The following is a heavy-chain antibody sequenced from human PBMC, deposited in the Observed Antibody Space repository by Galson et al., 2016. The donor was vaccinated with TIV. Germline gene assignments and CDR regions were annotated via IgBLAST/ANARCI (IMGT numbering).Heavy chain of an antibody. D-gene: IGHD3-9*01. Sequence: SVKVSCKASGYMFTDYYIHWVRQAPGQGLEWMGWIAPINGDTKYAQQFQGRVAMTRDKSISTAYLELTRVTTDDTAVYYCARDRNTYYFDIPFDYWGQGTQVTVSS. CDR2: IAPINGDT. V-gene: IGHV1-2*02. J-gene: IGHJ4*02. CDR1: GYMFTDYY. CDR3: ARDRNTYYFDIPFDY.